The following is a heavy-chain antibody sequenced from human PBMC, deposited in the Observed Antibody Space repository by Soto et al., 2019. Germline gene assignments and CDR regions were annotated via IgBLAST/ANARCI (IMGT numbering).Heavy chain of an antibody. CDR1: GGSISSSSYY. CDR3: VCETVAVAGTSVGH. D-gene: IGHD6-19*01. CDR2: IYYSGST. J-gene: IGHJ4*02. Sequence: SETLSLTCTVSGGSISSSSYYWGWIRQPPGKGLEWIGSIYYSGSTYYNPSLKSRVTISVDTSKNQFSLKLSSVTAADTAVYYCVCETVAVAGTSVGHWGQGTLVTVSS. V-gene: IGHV4-39*01.